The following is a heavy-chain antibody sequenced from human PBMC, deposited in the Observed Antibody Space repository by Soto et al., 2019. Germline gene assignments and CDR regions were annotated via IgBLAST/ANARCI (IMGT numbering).Heavy chain of an antibody. Sequence: NPSETLSLTCAVYGGSFSGYYWSWIRQPPGKGLEWIGEINHSGSTNHNPSLKSRVTISVDTSKNQFSLKLSSVTAADTAVYYCARGRRGYSYSYYFDYWGQGTLVTVSS. D-gene: IGHD5-18*01. V-gene: IGHV4-34*01. CDR3: ARGRRGYSYSYYFDY. J-gene: IGHJ4*02. CDR1: GGSFSGYY. CDR2: INHSGST.